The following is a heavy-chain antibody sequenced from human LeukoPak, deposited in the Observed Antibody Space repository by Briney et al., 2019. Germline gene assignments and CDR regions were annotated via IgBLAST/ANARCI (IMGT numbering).Heavy chain of an antibody. J-gene: IGHJ4*02. CDR3: AKRGVVIRVILVGFHKQAYYFDS. D-gene: IGHD3-10*01. Sequence: GGSLRLSCAVSGITLSNYGMSGVRQAPGKGLEWVAGVSDSGGSTNYADSVKGRFTISRDNEKNTLYLPMTSLRAEDTAVYFCAKRGVVIRVILVGFHKQAYYFDSWGQGALVTVSS. V-gene: IGHV3-23*01. CDR1: GITLSNYG. CDR2: VSDSGGST.